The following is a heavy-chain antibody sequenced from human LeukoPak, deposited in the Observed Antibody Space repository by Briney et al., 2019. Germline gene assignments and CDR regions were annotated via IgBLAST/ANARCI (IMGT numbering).Heavy chain of an antibody. CDR2: INRNSGGT. J-gene: IGHJ4*02. CDR3: ARGRVVRGVIITGFDY. CDR1: GYTFTDYY. Sequence: ASVKASCKASGYTFTDYYMHWVRQAPGHGPEWMGWINRNSGGTNYAQKFQGRVIMSGDTYINTDYMELSRLRSDDTAVDYCARGRVVRGVIITGFDYWGQGTLVTVSS. D-gene: IGHD3-10*01. V-gene: IGHV1-2*02.